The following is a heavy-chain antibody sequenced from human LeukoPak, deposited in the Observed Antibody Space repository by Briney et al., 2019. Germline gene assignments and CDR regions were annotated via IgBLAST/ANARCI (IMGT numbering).Heavy chain of an antibody. V-gene: IGHV4-38-2*01. CDR1: GYSISSGYY. CDR3: SRHRSGRYFDY. D-gene: IGHD1-26*01. Sequence: SETLSLTCAVSGYSISSGYYWGWLGQPPVNGLDWIGRIYHSGSTYYNPSLKSRVTISVETAKSEFPLKLRSVKSADTAVDYCSRHRSGRYFDYWGQGTLVSVSS. CDR2: IYHSGST. J-gene: IGHJ4*02.